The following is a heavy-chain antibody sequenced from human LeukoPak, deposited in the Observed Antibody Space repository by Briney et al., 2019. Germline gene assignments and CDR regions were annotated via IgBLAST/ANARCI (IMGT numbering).Heavy chain of an antibody. V-gene: IGHV3-48*03. CDR3: ARDLPLGGVSVKAVHDAFDI. J-gene: IGHJ3*02. D-gene: IGHD4-23*01. CDR1: GFTFSSYE. Sequence: GGSLRLSCAASGFTFSSYEMNWVRQAPGKGLEWVSYISSSGSTIYYADSVKGRFTISRDNAKNSLYLQMNSLRAEDTAVYYCARDLPLGGVSVKAVHDAFDIWGQGTMVTVSS. CDR2: ISSSGSTI.